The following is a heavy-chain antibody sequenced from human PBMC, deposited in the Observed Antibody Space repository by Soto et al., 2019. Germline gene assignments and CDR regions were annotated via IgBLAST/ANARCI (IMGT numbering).Heavy chain of an antibody. CDR1: VFTVGRKY. CDR2: IYTSGST. CDR3: GREAAVATADAIDI. D-gene: IGHD5-18*01. J-gene: IGHJ3*02. V-gene: IGHV3-53*01. Sequence: WGSLRLSCASSVFTVGRKYMSWVRQAPGKGLEWVSVIYTSGSTYYADSVKGRFTVSRDSSKNTLYLQMNTLRPEDTAVYYCGREAAVATADAIDIWGQGTMVTGSS.